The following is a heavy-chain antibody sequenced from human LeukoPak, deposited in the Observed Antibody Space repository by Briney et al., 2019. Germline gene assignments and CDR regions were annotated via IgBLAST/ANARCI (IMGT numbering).Heavy chain of an antibody. CDR3: AKDHIVVVPADFGAVGGSWTVVPNY. CDR1: GFTFSSYS. V-gene: IGHV3-48*01. Sequence: GGSLRLSCAASGFTFSSYSMNWVRQAPGEGLEWVSYISGSSSTIYYADSVKGRFTISRDNSKNTLYLQMNSLRAEDTAVYYCAKDHIVVVPADFGAVGGSWTVVPNYWGQGTLVTVSS. CDR2: ISGSSSTI. J-gene: IGHJ4*02. D-gene: IGHD2-2*01.